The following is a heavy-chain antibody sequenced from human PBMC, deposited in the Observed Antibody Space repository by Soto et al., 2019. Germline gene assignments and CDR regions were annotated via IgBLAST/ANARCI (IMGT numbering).Heavy chain of an antibody. V-gene: IGHV3-7*01. CDR2: IREDGGER. CDR1: GFTFSNYW. J-gene: IGHJ5*01. Sequence: GGSLRLSCAASGFTFSNYWMNWVRQAPGKRPEWVANIREDGGERYYVDSVKGRFTISRDNAENSLYLQMNSLRPEDTAAYYCAKGMTVAANWFDSWGQGTQVTVSS. D-gene: IGHD6-19*01. CDR3: AKGMTVAANWFDS.